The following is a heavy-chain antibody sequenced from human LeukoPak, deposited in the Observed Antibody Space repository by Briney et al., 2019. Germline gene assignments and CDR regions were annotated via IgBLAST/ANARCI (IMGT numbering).Heavy chain of an antibody. V-gene: IGHV3-15*01. CDR3: TTLRGFGELYSWFDP. CDR2: IKSKTDGGTT. D-gene: IGHD3-10*01. Sequence: GGSLRLSCAASGFTFSNAWMSWVRRAPGKGLEWVGRIKSKTDGGTTDYAAPVKGRFTISRDDSKNTLYLQMNSLKTEDTAVYYCTTLRGFGELYSWFDPWGQGTLVTVSS. CDR1: GFTFSNAW. J-gene: IGHJ5*02.